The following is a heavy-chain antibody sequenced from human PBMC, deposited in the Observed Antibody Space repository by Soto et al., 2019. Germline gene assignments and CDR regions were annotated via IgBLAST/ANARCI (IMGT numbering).Heavy chain of an antibody. CDR2: VSFGRDT. D-gene: IGHD1-26*01. J-gene: IGHJ3*02. CDR1: GASIISSNSY. V-gene: IGHV4-39*01. CDR3: ARQPLHRVGSSISTLDI. Sequence: SETLSLTCTVSGASIISSNSYWAWIRQSPGTGLEWIGSVSFGRDTYFNPSLKSRLTISADTSKNEISLNLNSVTAADTAVYYFARQPLHRVGSSISTLDIWGQGTVVTVSS.